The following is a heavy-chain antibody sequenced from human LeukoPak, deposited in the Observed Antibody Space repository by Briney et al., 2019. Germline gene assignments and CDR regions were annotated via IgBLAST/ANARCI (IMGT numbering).Heavy chain of an antibody. CDR3: ATDSAADYSY. CDR1: GYTFTSNY. CDR2: ISPNGGST. J-gene: IGHJ4*02. D-gene: IGHD4-11*01. Sequence: ASVKVSCKAFGYTFTSNYMHWVRQAPGQGPEWMGVISPNGGSTTYAQKFQGRVTMTEDTSTDTAYMELSSLRSEDTDVYYCATDSAADYSYSGEGTLV. V-gene: IGHV1-46*01.